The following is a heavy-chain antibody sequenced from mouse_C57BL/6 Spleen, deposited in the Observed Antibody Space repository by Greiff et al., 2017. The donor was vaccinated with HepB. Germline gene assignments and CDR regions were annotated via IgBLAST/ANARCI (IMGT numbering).Heavy chain of an antibody. CDR1: GYAFSSYW. CDR3: ARWAEIYAMDY. V-gene: IGHV1-80*01. J-gene: IGHJ4*01. CDR2: IYPGDGDT. D-gene: IGHD3-3*01. Sequence: QVQLKESGAELVKPGASVKISCKASGYAFSSYWMNWVKQRPGKGLEWIGQIYPGDGDTNYNGKFKGKATLTADKSSSTAYMQLSSLTSEDSAVYFCARWAEIYAMDYWGQGTSVTVSS.